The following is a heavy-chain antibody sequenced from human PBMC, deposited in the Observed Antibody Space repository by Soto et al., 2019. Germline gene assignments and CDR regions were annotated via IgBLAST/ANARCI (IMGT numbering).Heavy chain of an antibody. CDR1: GFTFSNFA. V-gene: IGHV3-23*01. Sequence: EVRLLESGGGLVRPGGSLTLSCAASGFTFSNFAMNWVRQAPGKGLEWVSAISGSGLSTHYSDSLQGRFTITRDNSKNTLSLKIQRLRAGDTAVYYCAKGSSASDRDSPAFWGQGTLVTVSS. J-gene: IGHJ1*01. D-gene: IGHD2-21*01. CDR2: ISGSGLST. CDR3: AKGSSASDRDSPAF.